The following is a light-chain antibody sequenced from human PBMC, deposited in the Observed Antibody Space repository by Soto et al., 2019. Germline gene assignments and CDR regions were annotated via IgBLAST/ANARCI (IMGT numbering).Light chain of an antibody. CDR2: AAS. J-gene: IGKJ4*01. CDR1: QGIRSA. Sequence: AIQVTQSPSSLSASVGDSVTITCRTSQGIRSALGWYQQKPGKVPKLLIYAASTLRSGVPSRFSGSGSGTDFTLKISRVEAEDVGVYYCMQALHIPPLTFGGGTKVDI. V-gene: IGKV1-6*01. CDR3: MQALHIPPLT.